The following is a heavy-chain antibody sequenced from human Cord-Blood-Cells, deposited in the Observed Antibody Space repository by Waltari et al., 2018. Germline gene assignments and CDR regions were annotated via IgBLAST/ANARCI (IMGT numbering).Heavy chain of an antibody. V-gene: IGHV4-39*01. CDR1: GGPISSSSYH. D-gene: IGHD1-26*01. CDR3: AGIPGRVGATWGDY. CDR2: IYYSGST. Sequence: QLQLQESVPALVKPSETLSLTCTVPGGPISSSSYHWCLIRQPHGKGLEWIGSIYYSGSTYYNPSLKSRVTISVDTSKSQFSLKLSSVTAADTAVYYCAGIPGRVGATWGDYWGQGTLVTVSS. J-gene: IGHJ4*02.